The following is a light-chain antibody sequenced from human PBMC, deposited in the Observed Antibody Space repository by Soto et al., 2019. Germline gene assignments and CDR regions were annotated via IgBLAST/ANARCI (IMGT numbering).Light chain of an antibody. CDR3: AAWDDTLNGYVL. V-gene: IGLV1-44*01. Sequence: QAVVTQPPSASGTPGQRVIISCSGSSSNIGTYTVNWYQQLPGTAPKLLIYSNNQRPSGVPDRFSGSKSGTSASLAISGLQSEDEADYYCAAWDDTLNGYVLFGGGTKLTVL. J-gene: IGLJ2*01. CDR2: SNN. CDR1: SSNIGTYT.